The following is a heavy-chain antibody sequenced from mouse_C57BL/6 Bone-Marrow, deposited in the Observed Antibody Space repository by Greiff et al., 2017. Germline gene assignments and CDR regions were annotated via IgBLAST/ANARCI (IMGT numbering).Heavy chain of an antibody. CDR2: INPSSGYT. V-gene: IGHV1-4*01. CDR3: ARWDYYGSSYYAMDY. CDR1: GYTFTSYT. Sequence: VQLQQSGAELARPGASVKMSCKASGYTFTSYTMHWVKQRPGQGLEWIGYINPSSGYTKYNQKFKDKATLTADKSSSTAYMQLSSLTSEDSAVYYCARWDYYGSSYYAMDYWGQGTSVTVSS. D-gene: IGHD1-1*01. J-gene: IGHJ4*01.